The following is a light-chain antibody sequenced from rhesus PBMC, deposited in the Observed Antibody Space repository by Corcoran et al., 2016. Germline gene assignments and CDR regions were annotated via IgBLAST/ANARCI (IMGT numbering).Light chain of an antibody. J-gene: IGKJ3*01. CDR1: QSVSSS. Sequence: EIVMTQSPATLSLSPGERATLSCRASQSVSSSLAWYQQKPGQDPRLLMYGASSRATGIPDRVSGRGSGTEFTLTISRLKPEDFAFYYCQQYSNWPFTFGPGTKLDIK. V-gene: IGKV3-42*03. CDR2: GAS. CDR3: QQYSNWPFT.